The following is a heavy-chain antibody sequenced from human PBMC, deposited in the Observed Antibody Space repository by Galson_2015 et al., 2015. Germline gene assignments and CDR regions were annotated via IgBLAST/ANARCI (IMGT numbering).Heavy chain of an antibody. D-gene: IGHD3-3*01. CDR1: NGSISRYY. J-gene: IGHJ6*03. V-gene: IGHV4-59*01. Sequence: LSLTCSVSNGSISRYYWRWIRQAPGKRMEWIGHISDRGSTNYNPSLMTRVTMSVDTSQNYFSLTLRAVTAADTAVYYCARMMTIFGVGEPDYFYYYLDVWGRGTPVSVSS. CDR2: ISDRGST. CDR3: ARMMTIFGVGEPDYFYYYLDV.